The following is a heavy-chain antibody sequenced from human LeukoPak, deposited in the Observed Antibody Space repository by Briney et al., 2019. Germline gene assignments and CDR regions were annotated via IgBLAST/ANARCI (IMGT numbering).Heavy chain of an antibody. CDR2: ISSSSSTI. J-gene: IGHJ5*02. Sequence: GGSLRLSCAASGFTFSSYSMNWVRQAPGKGLEWVSYISSSSSTIYYADSVKGRFTISRDNAKNSLYLQMNSLRAEDTAVYYCARGASSWEAWGQGTLVTVSS. CDR3: ARGASSWEA. CDR1: GFTFSSYS. D-gene: IGHD1-26*01. V-gene: IGHV3-48*04.